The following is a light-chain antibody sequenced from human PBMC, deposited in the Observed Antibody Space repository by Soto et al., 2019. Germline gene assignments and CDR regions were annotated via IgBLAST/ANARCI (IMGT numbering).Light chain of an antibody. CDR3: QQLNSYPII. Sequence: DIPLTQSPSFLSASVGDRVTITCRASQGLSSDLAWYQQKPGKAPKLLSYAASTLQSGVPSRFSGSGSGTEFTLTLSGLQPEDFATYYCQQLNSYPIILGQGTRLEIK. CDR2: AAS. CDR1: QGLSSD. J-gene: IGKJ5*01. V-gene: IGKV1-9*01.